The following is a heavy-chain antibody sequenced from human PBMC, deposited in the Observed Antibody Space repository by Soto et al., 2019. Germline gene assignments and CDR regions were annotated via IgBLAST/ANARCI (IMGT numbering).Heavy chain of an antibody. CDR2: IYPSGST. Sequence: SETLSLTCTVSGGSISGHAWIWIRQAAGMGLEWIGHIYPSGSTSYNPSLRGRVTMSLDTSKNQIFLNLTSVTAADTAVFYCVRGRSYSVYDFWGPGTLVTVSS. D-gene: IGHD5-12*01. J-gene: IGHJ4*02. CDR3: VRGRSYSVYDF. V-gene: IGHV4-4*07. CDR1: GGSISGHA.